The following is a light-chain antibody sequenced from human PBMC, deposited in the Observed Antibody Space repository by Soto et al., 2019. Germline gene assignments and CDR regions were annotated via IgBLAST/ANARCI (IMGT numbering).Light chain of an antibody. CDR2: GAS. CDR3: QQYGGSPPIT. V-gene: IGKV3-20*01. J-gene: IGKJ5*01. CDR1: QSVSSSY. Sequence: EIVLTQSPGTLSLSPGERATLSCRASQSVSSSYLAWYQQKPGQAPRLLIYGASSRATGIPDRFSGSGSGTDFTLTIGRLEPEDFAVYYCQQYGGSPPITFGQGTRLE.